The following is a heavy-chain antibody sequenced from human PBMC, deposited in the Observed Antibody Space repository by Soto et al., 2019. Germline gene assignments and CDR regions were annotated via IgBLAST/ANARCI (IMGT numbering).Heavy chain of an antibody. CDR2: ISGSGGNT. CDR1: GFTFNNYA. CDR3: AKDSWGSAYYPFDY. V-gene: IGHV3-23*01. D-gene: IGHD3-22*01. J-gene: IGHJ4*02. Sequence: EVQLLESGGGLVQPGGSLRLSCAASGFTFNNYAMNWVRQAPGKGLEWVSAISGSGGNTYYADSVKGRFTISRDNSKNTLYLQMNSLRAEDTAVYYCAKDSWGSAYYPFDYWGQGTLVTVSS.